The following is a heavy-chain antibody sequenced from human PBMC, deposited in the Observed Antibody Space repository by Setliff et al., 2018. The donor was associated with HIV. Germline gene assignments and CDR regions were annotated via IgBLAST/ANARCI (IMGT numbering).Heavy chain of an antibody. J-gene: IGHJ4*02. CDR3: ARLRHTYYYDSSYFDY. CDR2: IYTSGST. D-gene: IGHD3-22*01. CDR1: GGSISSHY. Sequence: SETLSLTCTVSGGSISSHYWSWIRQPAGKGLEWIGRIYTSGSTNYNPSLKSRVTMSVDTSKNQFSLNLSSVTAADTAVYYCARLRHTYYYDSSYFDYWGQGTLVTVSS. V-gene: IGHV4-4*07.